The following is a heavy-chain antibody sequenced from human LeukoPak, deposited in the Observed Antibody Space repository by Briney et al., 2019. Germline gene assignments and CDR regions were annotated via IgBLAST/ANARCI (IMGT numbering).Heavy chain of an antibody. CDR2: IYSDGVT. Sequence: GGSLRLSCAASGFIVNSYAMSWVRQAPGKGLAWVSLIYSDGVTQYADSVKGRFTISRDNSKNTLHLQMNSLRDEDTAVYFCARDRAEGKTWVEFDPWGQGTLVTVSS. J-gene: IGHJ5*02. CDR3: ARDRAEGKTWVEFDP. CDR1: GFIVNSYA. V-gene: IGHV3-66*02.